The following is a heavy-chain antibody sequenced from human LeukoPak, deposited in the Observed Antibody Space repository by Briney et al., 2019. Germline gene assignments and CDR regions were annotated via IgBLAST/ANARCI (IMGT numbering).Heavy chain of an antibody. CDR3: AREYSASEH. D-gene: IGHD5-12*01. J-gene: IGHJ4*02. CDR1: GYTLVGYY. CDR2: IDPHTGNT. V-gene: IGHV1-2*02. Sequence: ASVKVSCKASGYTLVGYYLHWVRQAPGQGLEWMAWIDPHTGNTHYAQKFQGRITVTRDTSVSTTYMELSWLTSDDTARYYCAREYSASEHWGQGTLVTVSS.